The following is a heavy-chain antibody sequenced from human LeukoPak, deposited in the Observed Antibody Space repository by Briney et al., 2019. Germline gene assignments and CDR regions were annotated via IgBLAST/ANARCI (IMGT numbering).Heavy chain of an antibody. Sequence: PSETLSLTCAVYGGSFSGYYWSWIRQPPGKGLEWIGEIDHSGSTNYNPSLKSRVTISVDTSKNQFSLKLSSVTAADTAVYYCARLVVPAAIRDYYYMDVWGKGTTVTVSS. CDR3: ARLVVPAAIRDYYYMDV. V-gene: IGHV4-34*01. CDR1: GGSFSGYY. CDR2: IDHSGST. D-gene: IGHD2-2*02. J-gene: IGHJ6*03.